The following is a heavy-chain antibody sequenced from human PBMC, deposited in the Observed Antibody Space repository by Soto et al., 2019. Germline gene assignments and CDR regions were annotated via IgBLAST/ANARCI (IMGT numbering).Heavy chain of an antibody. Sequence: GASVKVSCKASGYTLTDYAIHSVRQAPGQGLEWMGWINVGNGNTGYSRKFQGRVTNVRDMSASTAYIEVTSLTSEDTAIYYCAREGAHYTPLDHWGQGTLVTVSS. J-gene: IGHJ4*02. CDR2: INVGNGNT. CDR1: GYTLTDYA. V-gene: IGHV1-3*01. CDR3: AREGAHYTPLDH. D-gene: IGHD2-15*01.